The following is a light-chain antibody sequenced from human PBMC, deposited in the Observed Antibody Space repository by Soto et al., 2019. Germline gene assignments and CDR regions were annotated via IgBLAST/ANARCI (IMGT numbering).Light chain of an antibody. Sequence: QSALTQPASVSGSPGQSITIACTGTSSDIGGYNFVSWYQQHPGKAPKLLIYDVGNRPSGVSNRFSGSKSGNTASLTISGLQAEDEAHYYCISYRTVSTYVFGTGTKVTVL. V-gene: IGLV2-14*01. CDR1: SSDIGGYNF. J-gene: IGLJ1*01. CDR2: DVG. CDR3: ISYRTVSTYV.